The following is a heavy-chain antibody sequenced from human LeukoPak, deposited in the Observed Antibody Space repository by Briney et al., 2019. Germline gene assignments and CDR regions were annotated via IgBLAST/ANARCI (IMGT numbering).Heavy chain of an antibody. J-gene: IGHJ4*02. CDR2: INHSGST. Sequence: SETLSLTCAVYGGSFSGYYWSWIRQPPGKGLEWIGEINHSGSTNYNPSLKSRVTISVDTSKNQFSLKLSSVTAADTAVYYCASSLGGPASASDYWGQGTLVTVSS. CDR3: ASSLGGPASASDY. CDR1: GGSFSGYY. V-gene: IGHV4-34*01. D-gene: IGHD3-16*01.